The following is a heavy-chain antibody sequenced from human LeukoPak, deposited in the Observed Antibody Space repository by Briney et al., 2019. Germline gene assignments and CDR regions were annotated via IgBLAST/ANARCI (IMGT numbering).Heavy chain of an antibody. CDR2: INQDGSEE. CDR3: AKGALSDFWSGYFPNWFDP. Sequence: PGGSLRLSCGASGFSFSDYWMTWVRQAPGKGLEWVANINQDGSEEYYVASVKGRFTISRDNAKNSLYLQMNSLRAEDMALYYCAKGALSDFWSGYFPNWFDPWGQGTLVTVSS. J-gene: IGHJ5*02. CDR1: GFSFSDYW. D-gene: IGHD3-3*01. V-gene: IGHV3-7*03.